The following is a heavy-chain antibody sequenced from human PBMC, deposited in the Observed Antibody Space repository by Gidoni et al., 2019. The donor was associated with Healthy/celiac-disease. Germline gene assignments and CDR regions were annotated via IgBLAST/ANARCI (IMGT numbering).Heavy chain of an antibody. Sequence: QVQLVESGGGLVKPGGSLRLSCAASGFTFSDYYMSWIRQAPGKGLEWVSYISSSSSYTNYADSVKGRFTISRDNAKNSLYLQMNSLRAEDTAVYYCAREVGATDYFDYWGQGTLVTVSS. J-gene: IGHJ4*02. D-gene: IGHD1-26*01. CDR3: AREVGATDYFDY. CDR1: GFTFSDYY. V-gene: IGHV3-11*06. CDR2: ISSSSSYT.